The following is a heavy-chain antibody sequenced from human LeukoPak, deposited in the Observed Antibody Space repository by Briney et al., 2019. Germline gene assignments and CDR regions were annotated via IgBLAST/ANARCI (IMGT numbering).Heavy chain of an antibody. Sequence: SETLSLTCTVSGGSISSYYWSWIRQPPGKGLEWIGYIYYSGSTNYNPSLKSRVTISVDTSKNQFSLRLSSVTAADTAVYYCARTRDNYYDASSNAFDVWGQGTMVTVSS. D-gene: IGHD3-22*01. J-gene: IGHJ3*01. V-gene: IGHV4-59*01. CDR1: GGSISSYY. CDR2: IYYSGST. CDR3: ARTRDNYYDASSNAFDV.